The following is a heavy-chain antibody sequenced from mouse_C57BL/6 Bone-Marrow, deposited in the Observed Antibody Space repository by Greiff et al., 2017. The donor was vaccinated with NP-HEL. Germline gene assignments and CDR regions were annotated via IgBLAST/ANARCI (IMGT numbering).Heavy chain of an antibody. D-gene: IGHD1-1*01. Sequence: QVQLQQPGAELVKPGASVKLSCKASGYTFTSYWMHWVKQRPGQGLEWIGMIHPNSGSTNYNEKFKSKATLTVDKSSSTAYMQLSSLTSEDSAVYCCARWWYYCSSYRWYFDVWGTGTTVTVSS. CDR1: GYTFTSYW. CDR2: IHPNSGST. V-gene: IGHV1-64*01. CDR3: ARWWYYCSSYRWYFDV. J-gene: IGHJ1*03.